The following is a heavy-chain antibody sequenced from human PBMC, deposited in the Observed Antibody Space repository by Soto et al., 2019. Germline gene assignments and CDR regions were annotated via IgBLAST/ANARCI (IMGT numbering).Heavy chain of an antibody. D-gene: IGHD3-9*01. J-gene: IGHJ4*02. Sequence: QVYLVQSGAEVREPGASVKVSCKPSGYTFTTYAMHWVRQAPGQRLEWMGWINAGNGNTKYSHKFQGRVTISRDTSASKVYMELSSLISEDTAVYFCARASYDLLTGITSLSYFDYWGQGTLVTVSS. CDR3: ARASYDLLTGITSLSYFDY. CDR2: INAGNGNT. CDR1: GYTFTTYA. V-gene: IGHV1-3*01.